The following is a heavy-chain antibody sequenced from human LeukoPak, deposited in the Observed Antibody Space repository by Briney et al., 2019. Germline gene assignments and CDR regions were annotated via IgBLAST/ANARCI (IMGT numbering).Heavy chain of an antibody. CDR3: TRDETGIDY. D-gene: IGHD1-1*01. V-gene: IGHV3-20*04. CDR1: GFTFDDFG. Sequence: GGSLRLSCTTSGFTFDDFGLSWVRQAPGKGLEWVSSINWNGSITPYADSVRGRFTISRDNDKNSPYLQMNSLKVEDTALYYCTRDETGIDYWGPGTLVTVSS. CDR2: INWNGSIT. J-gene: IGHJ4*02.